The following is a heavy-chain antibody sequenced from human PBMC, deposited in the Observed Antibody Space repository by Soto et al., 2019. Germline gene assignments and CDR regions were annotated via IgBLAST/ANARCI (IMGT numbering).Heavy chain of an antibody. CDR3: ARDLGGYDYCYYYGMDV. Sequence: PGGSLRLSCAASGFTFSSYAMHWVRQAPGKGLEWVAVISYDGSNKYYADSVKGRFTISRDNSKNTLYLQMNSLRAEDTAVYYCARDLGGYDYCYYYGMDVWGQGTTVTVSS. V-gene: IGHV3-30-3*01. J-gene: IGHJ6*02. CDR2: ISYDGSNK. D-gene: IGHD5-12*01. CDR1: GFTFSSYA.